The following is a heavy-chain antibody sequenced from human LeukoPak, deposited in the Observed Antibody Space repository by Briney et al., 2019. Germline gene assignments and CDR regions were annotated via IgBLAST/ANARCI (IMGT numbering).Heavy chain of an antibody. V-gene: IGHV1-2*02. CDR3: ARERGPDTAKDYYYGMDV. CDR1: GYTFTGYY. Sequence: ASVKVSCKASGYTFTGYYMHWVRQAPGQGLECMGWINPNSGGTNYAQKFQGRVTMTRDTSISTAYMELSRLRSDDTAVYYCARERGPDTAKDYYYGMDVWGQGTTVTVSS. CDR2: INPNSGGT. D-gene: IGHD5-18*01. J-gene: IGHJ6*02.